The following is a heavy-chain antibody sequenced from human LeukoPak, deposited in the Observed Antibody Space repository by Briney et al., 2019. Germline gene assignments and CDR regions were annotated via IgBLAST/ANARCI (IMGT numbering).Heavy chain of an antibody. D-gene: IGHD6-13*01. J-gene: IGHJ5*02. CDR3: AREGVAGNWFDP. CDR1: GFTVSSKY. V-gene: IGHV3-66*01. CDR2: IYSGGGT. Sequence: GGSLRLSCAASGFTVSSKYMSWVRQAPGKGLEWVSVIYSGGGTYYADSVKGRFTISRDNSKNTLYLQMNSLRAEDTAVYYCAREGVAGNWFDPWGQGTLVTVSS.